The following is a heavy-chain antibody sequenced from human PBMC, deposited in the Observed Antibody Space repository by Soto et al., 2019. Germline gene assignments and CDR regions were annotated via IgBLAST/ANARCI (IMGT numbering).Heavy chain of an antibody. CDR2: IYYSGST. V-gene: IGHV4-31*03. CDR3: ARVGTDSSGYSVDY. J-gene: IGHJ4*02. CDR1: GGSISSGGYY. D-gene: IGHD3-22*01. Sequence: SETLSLTCTVSGGSISSGGYYWSWIRQHPGKGLEWIGYIYYSGSTCYNPSLKSRVTISVDTSKNQFSLKLSSVTAADTAVYYCARVGTDSSGYSVDYWGQGTLVTVSS.